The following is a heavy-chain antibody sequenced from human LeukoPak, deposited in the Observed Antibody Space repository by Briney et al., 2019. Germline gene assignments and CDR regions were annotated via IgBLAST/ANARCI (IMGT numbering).Heavy chain of an antibody. CDR1: GGSISSYY. V-gene: IGHV4-4*07. CDR2: IYTSGST. Sequence: SETLSLTCTVSGGSISSYYWSWIRQPAGKGLEWIGRIYTSGSTNYNPSLKSRVTISVDTSKNQFSLKLSSVTAADTAVYYCARHSGDENWNDVRYWGQGTLVTVSS. D-gene: IGHD1-1*01. J-gene: IGHJ4*02. CDR3: ARHSGDENWNDVRY.